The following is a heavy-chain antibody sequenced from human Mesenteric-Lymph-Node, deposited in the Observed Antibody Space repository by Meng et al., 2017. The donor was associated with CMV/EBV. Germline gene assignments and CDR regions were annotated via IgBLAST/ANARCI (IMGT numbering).Heavy chain of an antibody. Sequence: GESLKISCVVSGFTFSSYEMNWVRQAPGKGLEWVSYISSSSGSTIHYADSVKGRFNLSRDNAKNSVYLQMHSLRAEDTAVYYCARLNGGHSAYYYGLDVWGQGTTVTVSS. D-gene: IGHD4-23*01. CDR3: ARLNGGHSAYYYGLDV. CDR2: ISSSSGSTI. CDR1: GFTFSSYE. V-gene: IGHV3-48*03. J-gene: IGHJ6*02.